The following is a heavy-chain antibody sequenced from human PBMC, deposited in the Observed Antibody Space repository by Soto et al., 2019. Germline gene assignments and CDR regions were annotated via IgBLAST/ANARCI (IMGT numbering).Heavy chain of an antibody. Sequence: QVQVVQSGTEVKKPGASVKVACKPSGYSFTTYAIPWVRQAPGQSLEWMGWINPGTGNRRFSQKFQGRITITGDTSASTAYTELNSLRAEDTAVDYCARKAFGVEGASGVFDHWGQGTLVSVSS. CDR1: GYSFTTYA. J-gene: IGHJ4*02. V-gene: IGHV1-3*01. D-gene: IGHD1-26*01. CDR3: ARKAFGVEGASGVFDH. CDR2: INPGTGNR.